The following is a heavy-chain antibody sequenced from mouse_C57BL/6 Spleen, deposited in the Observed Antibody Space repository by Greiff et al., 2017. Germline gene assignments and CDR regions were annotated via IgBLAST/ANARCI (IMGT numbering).Heavy chain of an antibody. CDR3: ARRGGLGRYFDV. Sequence: VQLQQPGAELVMPGASVKLSCKASGYTFTSYWMHWVKQRPGQGLEWIGEIDPSDSYTNYNQKFKGKSTLTVDKSSSTAYMQLSSLTSEDSAVYYCARRGGLGRYFDVWGRGTTVTVSS. V-gene: IGHV1-69*01. CDR2: IDPSDSYT. D-gene: IGHD4-1*01. J-gene: IGHJ1*03. CDR1: GYTFTSYW.